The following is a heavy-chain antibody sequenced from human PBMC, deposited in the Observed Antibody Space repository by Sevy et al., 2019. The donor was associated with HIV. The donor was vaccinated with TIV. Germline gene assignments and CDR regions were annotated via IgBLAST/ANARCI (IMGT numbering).Heavy chain of an antibody. CDR2: MNPNSGNT. CDR3: ARGVNYDFWSGYYTGMQGGYYYYYYGMDV. CDR1: GYTFTSYD. J-gene: IGHJ6*02. D-gene: IGHD3-3*01. Sequence: ASVKVSCKASGYTFTSYDINWVRQATGQGLEWMGWMNPNSGNTGYAQKFQGRVTMTRNTSISTAYMELSSLRSEDTAVYYCARGVNYDFWSGYYTGMQGGYYYYYYGMDVWGQGTTVTVSS. V-gene: IGHV1-8*01.